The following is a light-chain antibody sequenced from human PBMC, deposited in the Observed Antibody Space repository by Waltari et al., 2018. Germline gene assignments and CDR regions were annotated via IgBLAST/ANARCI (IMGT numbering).Light chain of an antibody. V-gene: IGLV2-11*01. CDR3: CSYAGYYTIWV. J-gene: IGLJ3*02. CDR2: DVT. CDR1: SSYAGGYNF. Sequence: QSALTQPRSVSGSPGQSVTIPCTGTSSYAGGYNFFSWYQQHPGKDPKLVIYDVTKRPSGVPDRFSGSKSGNTASLTISGLQAEDEADYYCCSYAGYYTIWVFGGGTKLTVL.